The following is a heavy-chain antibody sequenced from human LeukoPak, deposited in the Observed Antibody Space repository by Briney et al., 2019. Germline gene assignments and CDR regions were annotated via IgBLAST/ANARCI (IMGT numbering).Heavy chain of an antibody. J-gene: IGHJ4*02. D-gene: IGHD6-6*01. Sequence: PGGSLRLSCAASGFTFSSDSMNWVRQAPGKGLEWVSSISSSSSYIYYADSVKGRFTISRDNAKNSLYLQMNSLRAEDTAVYYCARDLKYTSSPAYWGQGTLVTVSS. CDR2: ISSSSSYI. V-gene: IGHV3-21*01. CDR3: ARDLKYTSSPAY. CDR1: GFTFSSDS.